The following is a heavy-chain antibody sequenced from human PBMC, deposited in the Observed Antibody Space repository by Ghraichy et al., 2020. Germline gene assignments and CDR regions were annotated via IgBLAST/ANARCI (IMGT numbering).Heavy chain of an antibody. CDR3: ASGEMSPEIPAAIPLYGMDV. CDR1: GGTFSSYA. Sequence: SVKVSCKASGGTFSSYAISWVRQAPGQGLEWMGGIIPIFGTANYAQKFQGRVTITADESTSTAYMELSSLRSEDTAVYYCASGEMSPEIPAAIPLYGMDVWGQGTTVTVSS. D-gene: IGHD2-2*02. CDR2: IIPIFGTA. V-gene: IGHV1-69*13. J-gene: IGHJ6*02.